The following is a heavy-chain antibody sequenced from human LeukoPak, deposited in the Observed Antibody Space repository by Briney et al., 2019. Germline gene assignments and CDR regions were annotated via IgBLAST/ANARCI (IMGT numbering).Heavy chain of an antibody. CDR3: ARVRSVGGNPHAFNI. CDR2: IKNDGGES. D-gene: IGHD4-23*01. J-gene: IGHJ3*02. Sequence: SGGSLRLSCVASGFTFRNYWMSWVRQAPGKGLEWVSNIKNDGGESYYVDSVKGRFTISRDNAKNSLYLQMNSLRVEDTALYYCARVRSVGGNPHAFNIWGQGTMVTVSS. CDR1: GFTFRNYW. V-gene: IGHV3-7*01.